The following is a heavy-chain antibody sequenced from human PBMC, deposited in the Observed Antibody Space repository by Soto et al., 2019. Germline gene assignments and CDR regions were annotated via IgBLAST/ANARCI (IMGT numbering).Heavy chain of an antibody. CDR1: GFTFSYFW. J-gene: IGHJ6*02. Sequence: EVQVVESGGGLVQPGGSLRLSCAASGFTFSYFWMHWVRQAPGKGLVWVSRINSDGSSSIYADSVKGRFTISRDNAKTTLYLQMNSLRDEDTAVYYCARAVRSGSYPYYYYGMDVWGPGTTVTVSS. CDR2: INSDGSSS. D-gene: IGHD3-10*01. V-gene: IGHV3-74*01. CDR3: ARAVRSGSYPYYYYGMDV.